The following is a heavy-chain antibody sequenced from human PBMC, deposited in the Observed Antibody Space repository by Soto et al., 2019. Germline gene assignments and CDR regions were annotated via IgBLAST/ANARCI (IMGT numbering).Heavy chain of an antibody. CDR3: ARDRRNGRCLEWLHYGMYV. J-gene: IGHJ6*01. D-gene: IGHD3-3*01. CDR1: RGTFSSYA. CDR2: IIPIFGTA. Sequence: SVKVSCKASRGTFSSYAISWVRQAPGQGLEWMGGIIPIFGTANYAQKFQGRVTITADESTSTAYMELSSLRSEDTAVYYCARDRRNGRCLEWLHYGMYVWGQGTTVTASS. V-gene: IGHV1-69*13.